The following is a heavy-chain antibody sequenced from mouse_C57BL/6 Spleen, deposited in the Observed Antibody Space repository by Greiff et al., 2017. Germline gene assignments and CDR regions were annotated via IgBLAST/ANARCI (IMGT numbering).Heavy chain of an antibody. CDR3: ARDARGGYCDV. J-gene: IGHJ1*03. CDR1: GFTFSDFY. V-gene: IGHV7-1*01. Sequence: EVKVVESGGGLVQSGRSLRLSCATSGFTFSDFYMEWVRQAPGKGLEWIAARRNKANDYTTEYSASVKGRFIVSRDTSQSILYIQMNALRAEDTAIYYCARDARGGYCDVWGTVTTVTVSS. CDR2: RRNKANDYTT.